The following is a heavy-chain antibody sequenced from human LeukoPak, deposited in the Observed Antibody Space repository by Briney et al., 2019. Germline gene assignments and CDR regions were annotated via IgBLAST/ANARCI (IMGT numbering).Heavy chain of an antibody. J-gene: IGHJ3*02. CDR1: GFTFSSYW. CDR2: ISTDGFST. D-gene: IGHD2-15*01. Sequence: GGSLRLSCAASGFTFSSYWMHWVRQARGKGLVWVSRISTDGFSTIYADSVKGRFTISRDNAKNTLYLQMSSLRAGDTAVYYCARGEPHCSDGSCSSFDIWGQGTMVTVSS. V-gene: IGHV3-74*01. CDR3: ARGEPHCSDGSCSSFDI.